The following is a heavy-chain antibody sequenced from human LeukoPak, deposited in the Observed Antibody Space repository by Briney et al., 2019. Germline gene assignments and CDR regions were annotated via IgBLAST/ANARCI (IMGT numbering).Heavy chain of an antibody. CDR1: GFTFSSYA. V-gene: IGHV3-64D*06. Sequence: GGSLRLSCAASGFTFSSYAMSWVRQAPGKGLEWVSAISINGGSTDYADSVKGRFTISRDNSKNTVYLQMSSLRAEDTAVYYCVKESRVVRGVIMDAFDMWGQGTMVTVSS. D-gene: IGHD3-10*01. CDR3: VKESRVVRGVIMDAFDM. CDR2: ISINGGST. J-gene: IGHJ3*02.